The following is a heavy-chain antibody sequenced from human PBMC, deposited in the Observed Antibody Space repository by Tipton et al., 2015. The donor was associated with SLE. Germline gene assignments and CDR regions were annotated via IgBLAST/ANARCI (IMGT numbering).Heavy chain of an antibody. Sequence: TLSLTCTVSGGSINTYFWSWIRQPPGKGLEWIGYVYGSGSTHYNPSLTSRVTMSVDKSKNQFSLRLTSVTAADTAVYYCARLEDPFGIFGVPKGWXXXWGQGTLVTVSS. CDR3: ARLEDPFGIFGVPKGWXXX. D-gene: IGHD3-3*01. J-gene: IGHJ5*02. CDR2: VYGSGST. V-gene: IGHV4-59*01. CDR1: GGSINTYF.